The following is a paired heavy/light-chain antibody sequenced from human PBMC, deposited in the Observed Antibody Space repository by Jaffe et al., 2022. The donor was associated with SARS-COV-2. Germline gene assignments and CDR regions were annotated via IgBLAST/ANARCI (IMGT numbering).Heavy chain of an antibody. CDR3: ARTKGLSYYYYMDV. Sequence: QVQLQESGPGLVKPSETLSLTCTVSGDSISSYYWSWIRQPPGKGLEWIGYIHYSGSTNYSPSLKSRVTISVDTSKNQFSLKLSSVTAADTAVYYCARTKGLSYYYYMDVWGKGTTVTVSS. CDR2: IHYSGST. J-gene: IGHJ6*03. V-gene: IGHV4-59*01. D-gene: IGHD6-19*01. CDR1: GDSISSYY.
Light chain of an antibody. CDR2: DVS. J-gene: IGKJ4*01. CDR1: QSVSSY. Sequence: ETVLTQSPATLSLSPGERATLSCRASQSVSSYLAWYQQKPGQAPRLLIYDVSNRATGIPARFSGSGSGTDFTLTISSLEPEDFAVYYCQQRSNWLTFGGGTKVEIK. CDR3: QQRSNWLT. V-gene: IGKV3-11*01.